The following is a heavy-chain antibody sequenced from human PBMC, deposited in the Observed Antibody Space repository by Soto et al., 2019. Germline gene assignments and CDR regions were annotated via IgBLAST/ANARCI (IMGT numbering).Heavy chain of an antibody. CDR3: AKTRGPDYDILTGYYPYYYYYYGMDV. Sequence: GGSLRLSCAASGFTFSSYAMSWVRRAPGKGLEWVSAISGSGGSTYYADSVKGRFTISRDNSKNTLYLQMNSLRAEDTAVYYCAKTRGPDYDILTGYYPYYYYYYGMDVWGQGTTVTVSS. CDR1: GFTFSSYA. V-gene: IGHV3-23*01. CDR2: ISGSGGST. D-gene: IGHD3-9*01. J-gene: IGHJ6*02.